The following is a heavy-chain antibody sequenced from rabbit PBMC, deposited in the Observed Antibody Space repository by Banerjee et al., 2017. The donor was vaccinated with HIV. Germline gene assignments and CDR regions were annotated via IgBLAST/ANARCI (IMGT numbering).Heavy chain of an antibody. D-gene: IGHD1-1*01. J-gene: IGHJ6*01. Sequence: QSLEESGGDLVKPGASLTLTCTASGFSFSSNYWMSWVRQAPGKGLEWIAWIYTGSSGTTYYASWAKGRFTISKTSSTTVTLQLNSLTAADTATYFCARWNSGSADFGLWGPGTLVTVS. CDR2: IYTGSSGTT. V-gene: IGHV1S40*01. CDR3: ARWNSGSADFGL. CDR1: GFSFSSNYW.